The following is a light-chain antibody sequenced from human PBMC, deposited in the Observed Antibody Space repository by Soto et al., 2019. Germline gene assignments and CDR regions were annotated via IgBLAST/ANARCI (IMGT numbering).Light chain of an antibody. J-gene: IGKJ1*01. CDR3: QHFNSYPWT. CDR1: QRISGW. V-gene: IGKV1-5*01. Sequence: DIQMTQSPSTLSASVGDRVAITCRASQRISGWLAWYQQKAGKAPTLLIYGASSLHSGVPSRFSGSGSGTEFTLTISSLQPDDVATYYCQHFNSYPWTVGQGTKVDIK. CDR2: GAS.